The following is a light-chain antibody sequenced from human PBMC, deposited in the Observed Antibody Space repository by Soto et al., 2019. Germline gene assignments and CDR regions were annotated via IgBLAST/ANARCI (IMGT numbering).Light chain of an antibody. CDR2: GTF. V-gene: IGKV3-20*01. Sequence: EIVLTQSPGTLSLSPGEKVTLTCRASQAVTDYYFAWYQQKPGQAPKLLIFGTFNRATGIPDRFSASGSETDFTLTISTLEPEDFAVYYCQQYGTPPYNFVLGTKLEIK. CDR1: QAVTDYY. J-gene: IGKJ2*01. CDR3: QQYGTPPYN.